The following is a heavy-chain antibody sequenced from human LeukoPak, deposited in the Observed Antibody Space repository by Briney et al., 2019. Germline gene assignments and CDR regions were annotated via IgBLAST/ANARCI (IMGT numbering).Heavy chain of an antibody. V-gene: IGHV4-59*08. J-gene: IGHJ4*02. Sequence: SETLSLTCTVSGGSISNYYWSWIRQPPGKGLEWIGYIFDGGNSDYNPSLKSRVAISMDTSKNQFSLRLTSVTATGTAVYYCARHPAFYYDSLGEFDYWGQGTLVTVSS. CDR2: IFDGGNS. CDR3: ARHPAFYYDSLGEFDY. D-gene: IGHD3-22*01. CDR1: GGSISNYY.